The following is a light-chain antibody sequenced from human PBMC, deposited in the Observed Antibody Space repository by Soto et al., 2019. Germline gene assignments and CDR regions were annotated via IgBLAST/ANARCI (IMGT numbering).Light chain of an antibody. Sequence: DIQMTQSPSSLSASVGDGVTITCRASQSISGYVSWYQQKPGKAPKLLIYAASRLQSGVPSRFSGSRSGTDFTLTISSLQPEDFATYYCQQSYSRVTFGQGTKVDIK. J-gene: IGKJ1*01. V-gene: IGKV1-39*01. CDR2: AAS. CDR3: QQSYSRVT. CDR1: QSISGY.